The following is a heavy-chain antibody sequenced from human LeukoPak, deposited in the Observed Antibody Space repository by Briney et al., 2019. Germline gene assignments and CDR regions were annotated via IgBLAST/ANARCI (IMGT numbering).Heavy chain of an antibody. CDR2: ISSSSSII. J-gene: IGHJ4*02. V-gene: IGHV3-48*02. Sequence: GGSLRLSCAASGFTFSSYSMNWVRQAPGKGLEWVSYISSSSSIIYYADSVKGRFTISRDNAKNSLYLQMHSLRDEDTAVYYCGRIYGDYAFDYWGQGTLVTVSS. CDR1: GFTFSSYS. CDR3: GRIYGDYAFDY. D-gene: IGHD4-17*01.